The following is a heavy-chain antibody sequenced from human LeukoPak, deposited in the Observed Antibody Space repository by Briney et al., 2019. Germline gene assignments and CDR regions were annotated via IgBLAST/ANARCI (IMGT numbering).Heavy chain of an antibody. CDR3: AKDSNGGGWWSDYFDY. CDR2: ISGSGGNT. D-gene: IGHD6-19*01. Sequence: GGSLRLSCAASGFTFSSYAMSWVRQAPGKGLEWVSTISGSGGNTNHADSVKGRFTISRDNSKNTLYLQVNSLRAEDTAVYYCAKDSNGGGWWSDYFDYWGQGTLVTVSS. CDR1: GFTFSSYA. V-gene: IGHV3-23*01. J-gene: IGHJ4*02.